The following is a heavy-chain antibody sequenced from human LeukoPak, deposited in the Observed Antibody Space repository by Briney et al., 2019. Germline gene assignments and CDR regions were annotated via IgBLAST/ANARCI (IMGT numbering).Heavy chain of an antibody. D-gene: IGHD5-18*01. V-gene: IGHV3-7*01. J-gene: IGHJ4*02. Sequence: GGSLRLSCAASGFTFSSYWMSWVRQAPGKGLEWVANIKQDGSEKYYVDSVKGRFTISRDNAKNSLYLQMNSLRAEDTAVYYCARPLPLRLWLGGYFDYWGQGTLVTVSS. CDR2: IKQDGSEK. CDR1: GFTFSSYW. CDR3: ARPLPLRLWLGGYFDY.